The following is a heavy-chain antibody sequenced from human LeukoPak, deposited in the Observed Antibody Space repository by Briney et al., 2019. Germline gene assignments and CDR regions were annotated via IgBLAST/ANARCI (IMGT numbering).Heavy chain of an antibody. CDR1: GYTFTSYG. CDR3: ARDGYSSSWYNYYYYYYMDV. J-gene: IGHJ6*03. V-gene: IGHV1-18*01. Sequence: GASVKVSCKASGYTFTSYGISWVRQAPGQGLEWMGWISAYNGNTNYAQKFQGRVTMTRDTSISTAYMELSRLRSDDTAVYYCARDGYSSSWYNYYYYYYMDVWGKGTTVTVSS. D-gene: IGHD6-13*01. CDR2: ISAYNGNT.